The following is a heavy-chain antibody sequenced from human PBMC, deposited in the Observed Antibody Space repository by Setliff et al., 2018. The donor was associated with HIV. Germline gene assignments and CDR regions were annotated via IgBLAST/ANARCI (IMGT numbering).Heavy chain of an antibody. J-gene: IGHJ3*02. CDR3: ARDRIEVLADSPHDVFDI. CDR1: GDSVSGYY. CDR2: VHNSAGS. Sequence: SETLPLTCAVSGDSVSGYYWSWIRQPAGRGLEWIGRVHNSAGSNYNPSLKSRVTMSVDTAKNQLSLKLTAVSAADTAVYYCARDRIEVLADSPHDVFDIWGRGIMVTVSS. V-gene: IGHV4-4*07. D-gene: IGHD3-22*01.